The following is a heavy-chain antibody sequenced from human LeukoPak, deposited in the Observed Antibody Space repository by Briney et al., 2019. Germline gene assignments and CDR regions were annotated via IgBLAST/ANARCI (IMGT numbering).Heavy chain of an antibody. V-gene: IGHV3-53*01. Sequence: GGSLRLSCAASGFTVSNTFVTWVRQAPGKGPEWVSIIYTGGTKHYADSVRGRFTNSRDDSKNSLYLQMSNLRAEDTAVYFCARGGGLDVWGQGATVTVSS. CDR1: GFTVSNTF. J-gene: IGHJ6*02. CDR2: IYTGGTK. D-gene: IGHD3-16*01. CDR3: ARGGGLDV.